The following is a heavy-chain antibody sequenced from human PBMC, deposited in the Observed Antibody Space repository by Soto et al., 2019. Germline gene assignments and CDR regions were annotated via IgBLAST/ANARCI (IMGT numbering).Heavy chain of an antibody. CDR1: GGSITSSY. CDR3: ARGEDAFFYYGLDV. CDR2: IYDTGISGYTPST. J-gene: IGHJ6*02. Sequence: GPGPRKTSETLSLTCTVSGGSITSSYWSWIRRPPGKGLEWIAYIYDTGISGYTPSTSYNPSLKSRVTMSVDTSKSQFSLKLTSVTAADTAVYCCARGEDAFFYYGLDVWGQGITVTVSS. V-gene: IGHV4-59*01.